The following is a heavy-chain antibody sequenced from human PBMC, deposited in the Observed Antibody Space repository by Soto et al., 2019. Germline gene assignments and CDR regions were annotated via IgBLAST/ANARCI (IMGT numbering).Heavy chain of an antibody. Sequence: ASVKVSCKASGYTFTSYGISWVRQAPGQGLEWMGWISAYNGNTNYAQKLQGRVTMTTDTSTSTAYMELRSLRSDDTAVYYCARGGPRTLYYDFWSGYLGGHSSYGLDLWGQGTTVTLSS. CDR1: GYTFTSYG. V-gene: IGHV1-18*01. D-gene: IGHD3-3*01. CDR2: ISAYNGNT. CDR3: ARGGPRTLYYDFWSGYLGGHSSYGLDL. J-gene: IGHJ6*02.